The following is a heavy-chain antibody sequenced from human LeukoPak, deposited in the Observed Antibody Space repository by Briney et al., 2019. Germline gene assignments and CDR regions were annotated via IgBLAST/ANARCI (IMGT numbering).Heavy chain of an antibody. J-gene: IGHJ4*02. Sequence: QPGGSLRLSCTASGFTFDNYAMTWVRQAPGKGLEWVSHISDDGTGTYYADSVKGRFTISRDNSKNMLYLQMDSLRAEDTAVYYCARDPLGEFDYWGQGTLVTVSS. CDR1: GFTFDNYA. D-gene: IGHD3-10*01. CDR3: ARDPLGEFDY. CDR2: ISDDGTGT. V-gene: IGHV3-23*01.